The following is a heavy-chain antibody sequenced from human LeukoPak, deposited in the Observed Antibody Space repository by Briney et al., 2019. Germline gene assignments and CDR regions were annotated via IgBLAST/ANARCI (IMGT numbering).Heavy chain of an antibody. J-gene: IGHJ4*02. CDR3: ARGNDYGDYYFDY. V-gene: IGHV3-64D*09. CDR2: ISSYGGST. Sequence: GGSLRLSCSASGFTFSTYAMHWVRQAPGKGLEYVSAISSYGGSTYYADSVKGRFTISRDNSKNTLYLQMSSLRAEDTAVYYCARGNDYGDYYFDYWGQGTLVTVSS. D-gene: IGHD4-17*01. CDR1: GFTFSTYA.